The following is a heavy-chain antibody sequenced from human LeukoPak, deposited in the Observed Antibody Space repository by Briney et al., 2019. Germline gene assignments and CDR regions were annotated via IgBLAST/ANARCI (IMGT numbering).Heavy chain of an antibody. V-gene: IGHV1-2*02. CDR3: ARANFLYCSSTSCLFDY. Sequence: GASVKVSCKASGYTFTDYYMHWVRQAPGQGFEWMGWINPNDGDTYYAQKSQGRVTMTRDTSISTAHMEVSRLRSDDTAVYYCARANFLYCSSTSCLFDYWGQGTLVTVSS. D-gene: IGHD2-2*01. CDR2: INPNDGDT. CDR1: GYTFTDYY. J-gene: IGHJ4*02.